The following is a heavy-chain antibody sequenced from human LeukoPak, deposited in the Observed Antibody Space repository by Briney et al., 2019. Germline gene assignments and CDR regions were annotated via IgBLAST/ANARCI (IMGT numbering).Heavy chain of an antibody. CDR2: INHSGST. CDR1: GGSFSGYY. CDR3: ARDFRLVVGRYMDV. D-gene: IGHD6-25*01. V-gene: IGHV4-34*01. J-gene: IGHJ6*03. Sequence: PSETLSLTCAVYGGSFSGYYWSWIRQPPGKGLEWIGEINHSGSTNYNPSLKSRVTISVDTSKNQFSLKLSSVTAADPAVYYCARDFRLVVGRYMDVWGKGTTVTVSS.